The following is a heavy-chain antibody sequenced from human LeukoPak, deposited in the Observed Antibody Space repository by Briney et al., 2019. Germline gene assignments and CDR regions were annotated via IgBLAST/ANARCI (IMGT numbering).Heavy chain of an antibody. D-gene: IGHD6-19*01. V-gene: IGHV3-7*01. CDR3: AREFRSGYNSRWFDY. CDR2: TKQDGSEK. CDR1: GIILSSYW. Sequence: PGGSLTLSCAASGIILSSYWMSWVRQAPGKGLEWVANTKQDGSEKWYVDSVKGRFTISRDNAKNSLYLQMNSLRVEDTAVYYCAREFRSGYNSRWFDYWGQGTLVTVSS. J-gene: IGHJ5*01.